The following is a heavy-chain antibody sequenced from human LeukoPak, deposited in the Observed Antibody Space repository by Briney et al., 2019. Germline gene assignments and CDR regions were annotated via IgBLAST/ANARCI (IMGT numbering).Heavy chain of an antibody. CDR3: AKDRAGYCSGGSCYTTFDP. CDR2: IYYSGST. D-gene: IGHD2-15*01. CDR1: GGSLSSGGYY. V-gene: IGHV4-31*03. J-gene: IGHJ5*02. Sequence: PSEALSLTCTVSGGSLSSGGYYWRWLRQHPGRGPEGIGYIYYSGSTYYNPSLKSRVTISVDTSKNQFSLMLSSVTAADTALYYCAKDRAGYCSGGSCYTTFDPWGQGTLVTVSS.